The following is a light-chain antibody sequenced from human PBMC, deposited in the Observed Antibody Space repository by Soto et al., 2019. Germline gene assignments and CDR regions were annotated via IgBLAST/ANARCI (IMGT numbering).Light chain of an antibody. CDR1: QSVNSY. V-gene: IGKV3-15*01. CDR3: QQYNQWPLT. CDR2: GAS. Sequence: ETEMTQSPATLSVSPGERATISCRAGQSVNSYLAWYQQKPGQAPRLLIRGASARATGIPARFSGSGSGTEFTLTISSLQSEDFAVYYCQQYNQWPLTFGGGTKV. J-gene: IGKJ4*01.